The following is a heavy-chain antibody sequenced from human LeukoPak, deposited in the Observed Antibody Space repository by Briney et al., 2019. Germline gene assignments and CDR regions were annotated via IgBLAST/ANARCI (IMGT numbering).Heavy chain of an antibody. D-gene: IGHD1-7*01. CDR2: IYHSGST. J-gene: IGHJ4*02. CDR1: GGSISSGGYS. V-gene: IGHV4-30-2*01. CDR3: ARGSWNYVFDY. Sequence: SETLSLTCAVSGGSISSGGYSWSWIRQPPGKGLEWIGYIYHSGSTYYNPSLKSRVTISADRSKNQFSLKLSSVTAADTAVYYCARGSWNYVFDYWGQGTLVTVSS.